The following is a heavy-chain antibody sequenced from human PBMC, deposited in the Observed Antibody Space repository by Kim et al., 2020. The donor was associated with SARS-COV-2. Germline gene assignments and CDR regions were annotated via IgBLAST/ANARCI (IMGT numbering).Heavy chain of an antibody. D-gene: IGHD2-2*01. CDR1: GGSFSGYY. V-gene: IGHV4-34*01. CDR3: ARARKNIVVVPAVNYYYY. J-gene: IGHJ6*03. Sequence: SETLSLTCAVYGGSFSGYYWSWIRQPPGKGLEWIGEINHSGSTNYNPSLKSRVTISVDTSKNQFSLKLSSVTAADTAVYYCARARKNIVVVPAVNYYYY. CDR2: INHSGST.